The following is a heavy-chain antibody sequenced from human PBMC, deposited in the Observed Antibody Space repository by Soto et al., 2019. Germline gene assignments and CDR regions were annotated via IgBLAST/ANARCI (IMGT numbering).Heavy chain of an antibody. CDR2: INHSGST. V-gene: IGHV4-34*01. Sequence: PSETLSLTCGVYGGSFSGYYWSWIRQPPGKGLEWIGEINHSGSTNYNPSLKSRVTISVDTSKNQFSLKLSSVTAADTAVYYCARGRSNSSGWYYYYYGMDVWGQGTTVTVSS. D-gene: IGHD6-19*01. CDR1: GGSFSGYY. J-gene: IGHJ6*02. CDR3: ARGRSNSSGWYYYYYGMDV.